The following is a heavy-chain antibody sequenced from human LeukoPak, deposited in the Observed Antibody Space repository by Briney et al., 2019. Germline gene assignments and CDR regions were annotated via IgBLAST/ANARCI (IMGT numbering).Heavy chain of an antibody. CDR3: ATEWVGITQFDY. CDR2: IEYDGNKE. J-gene: IGHJ4*02. CDR1: GFSFSSYG. Sequence: GGSLRLSCAASGFSFSSYGTHWVRQAPGKGLEWVAVIEYDGNKERYADSVKGRFTISRENSKNTLHLQMNSLRVEDTAIYYCATEWVGITQFDYWGQGTLVTVAS. V-gene: IGHV3-30*03. D-gene: IGHD1-26*01.